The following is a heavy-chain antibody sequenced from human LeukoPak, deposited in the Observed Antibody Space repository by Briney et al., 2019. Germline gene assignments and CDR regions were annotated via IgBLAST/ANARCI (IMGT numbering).Heavy chain of an antibody. D-gene: IGHD3-3*01. CDR1: GYTFTSYG. CDR2: ISAYNGNT. J-gene: IGHJ4*02. CDR3: ARDGLTDGPPGYYDFWSGYYQPPLDY. Sequence: ASVKVSCKASGYTFTSYGISWVRQAPGQGLEWMGWISAYNGNTNYAQKLQGRVTMTTDTSTSTAYMELRSLRSDDTAVYYCARDGLTDGPPGYYDFWSGYYQPPLDYWGQGTLVTVSS. V-gene: IGHV1-18*01.